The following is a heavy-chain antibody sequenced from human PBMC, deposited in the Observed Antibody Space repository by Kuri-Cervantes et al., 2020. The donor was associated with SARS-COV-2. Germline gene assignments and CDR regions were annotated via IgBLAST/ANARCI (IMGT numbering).Heavy chain of an antibody. V-gene: IGHV3-30*04. CDR2: ISYDGSNK. Sequence: GGSLRLSCAASGFTFSSYSMHWVRQAPGKGLEWVVVISYDGSNKYYADSVKGRFTISRDNSKHTLYLQMNSLRAEDTAVYYCARGDGRWLATKQDYWGQGTLVTVSS. CDR1: GFTFSSYS. J-gene: IGHJ4*02. D-gene: IGHD6-19*01. CDR3: ARGDGRWLATKQDY.